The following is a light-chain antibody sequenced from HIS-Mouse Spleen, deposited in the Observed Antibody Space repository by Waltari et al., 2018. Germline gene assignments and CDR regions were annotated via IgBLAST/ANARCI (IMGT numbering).Light chain of an antibody. CDR2: EGS. CDR3: CSYAGSSTWV. CDR1: SSDVGSYNL. Sequence: QSALTQPASVSGSPGQSITISCTGTSSDVGSYNLVSWYQQHPGKAPKLMIYEGSKRPSVVSNRFSASKSGNTASLTISGLQAEDEADYYCCSYAGSSTWVFGGGTKLTVL. J-gene: IGLJ3*02. V-gene: IGLV2-23*01.